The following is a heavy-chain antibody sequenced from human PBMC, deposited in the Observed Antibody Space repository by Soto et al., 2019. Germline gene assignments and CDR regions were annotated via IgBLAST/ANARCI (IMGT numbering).Heavy chain of an antibody. Sequence: EVQLLESGGGLVQPGGSLRLSCAASGLAFSNFAMRWVRQAPGKGLEWVSGISGSGGSTYYADSVKGRFTISRDNSKNTLYRLMHSLRGEDTAVDDCAKGARETRCSGGTGYGELKHGGQGTLVTVSS. CDR1: GLAFSNFA. CDR3: AKGARETRCSGGTGYGELKH. CDR2: ISGSGGST. V-gene: IGHV3-23*01. D-gene: IGHD2-15*01. J-gene: IGHJ1*01.